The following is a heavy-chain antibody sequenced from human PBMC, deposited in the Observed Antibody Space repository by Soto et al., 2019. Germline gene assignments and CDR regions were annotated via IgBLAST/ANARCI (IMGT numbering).Heavy chain of an antibody. CDR1: GCTFTSYY. J-gene: IGHJ5*02. Sequence: ASVKVSCKASGCTFTSYYMHWVRQAPGQGLEWMGIINPSGGSTSYAQKFQGRVTMTRDTSTSTVYMELNSLRAEDTAVYYCARDPLGYCRGGNCNDWFDPWGQGTLVTVSS. CDR2: INPSGGST. V-gene: IGHV1-46*01. D-gene: IGHD2-15*01. CDR3: ARDPLGYCRGGNCNDWFDP.